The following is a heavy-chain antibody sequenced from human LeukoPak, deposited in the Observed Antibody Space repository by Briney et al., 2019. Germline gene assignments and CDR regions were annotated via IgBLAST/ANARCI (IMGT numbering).Heavy chain of an antibody. Sequence: SETLSLTCTVSGGSISSSSYYWGWIRQPPGKGLEWIGSIYYSGSTYYNPSLKSRVTISVDKSKNQFSLKLSSVTAADTAVYYCARRAQQLVHGWFDPWGQGTLVTVSS. D-gene: IGHD6-13*01. V-gene: IGHV4-39*07. CDR1: GGSISSSSYY. CDR2: IYYSGST. CDR3: ARRAQQLVHGWFDP. J-gene: IGHJ5*02.